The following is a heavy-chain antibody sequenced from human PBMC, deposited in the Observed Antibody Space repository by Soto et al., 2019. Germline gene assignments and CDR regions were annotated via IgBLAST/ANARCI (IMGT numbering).Heavy chain of an antibody. CDR1: GYSFTSYW. Sequence: GESLKITCKGSGYSFTSYWISWVRQVPGKGLEWMGRIDPSDSYTNYSPSFQGQVTISADKSISTAYLQWSSLKASDTAMYYCARQCCSSTRCYKGMDDWGQGTTVTVSS. J-gene: IGHJ6*02. D-gene: IGHD2-2*02. CDR2: IDPSDSYT. CDR3: ARQCCSSTRCYKGMDD. V-gene: IGHV5-10-1*04.